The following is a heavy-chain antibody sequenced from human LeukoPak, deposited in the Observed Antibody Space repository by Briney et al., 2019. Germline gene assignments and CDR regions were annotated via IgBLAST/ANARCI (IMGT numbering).Heavy chain of an antibody. CDR3: GRAPFYYDSSALDP. J-gene: IGHJ5*02. D-gene: IGHD3-22*01. CDR2: IYGDGNT. CDR1: GFTVSSNY. V-gene: IGHV3-53*01. Sequence: GGSLRLSCAASGFTVSSNYMNWVRQAPGKGLEWVSVIYGDGNTYYTDSVKGRFTISRDNSKNPVLLQMNSLRAEDTAVYYCGRAPFYYDSSALDPWGQGALVTVSS.